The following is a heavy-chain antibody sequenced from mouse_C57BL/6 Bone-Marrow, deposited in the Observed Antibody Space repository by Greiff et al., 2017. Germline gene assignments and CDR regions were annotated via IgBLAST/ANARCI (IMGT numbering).Heavy chain of an antibody. D-gene: IGHD1-1*01. CDR1: GYTFTSYW. V-gene: IGHV1-69*01. CDR2: IDPSDGYT. CDR3: ARESSYSMDY. Sequence: VQLQQPGAELVMPGASVKLSCKASGYTFTSYWMHWVKQRPGQGLEWIGKIDPSDGYTKYNQKFKGKSTLTVDKSSSTAYMQLSSLTSEDSAVXYCARESSYSMDYWGQGTTVTVSS. J-gene: IGHJ4*01.